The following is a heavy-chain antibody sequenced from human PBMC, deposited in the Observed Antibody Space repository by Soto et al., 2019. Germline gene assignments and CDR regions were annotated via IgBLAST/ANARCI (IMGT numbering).Heavy chain of an antibody. CDR2: MYYSGST. D-gene: IGHD3-22*01. V-gene: IGHV4-59*01. J-gene: IGHJ4*02. CDR3: GGKNYDSSGYFDY. Sequence: SETLSLTCTVSGGSISSYYWSWMRHPPGKGLEWIGYMYYSGSTNYNPSLKSRVTISVDTSKNQFSLKLSSVTAADTAVYYCGGKNYDSSGYFDYWGQGTLVTVSS. CDR1: GGSISSYY.